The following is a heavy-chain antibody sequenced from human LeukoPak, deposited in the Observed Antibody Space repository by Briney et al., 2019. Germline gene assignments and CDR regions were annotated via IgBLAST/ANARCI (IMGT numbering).Heavy chain of an antibody. V-gene: IGHV1-2*02. J-gene: IGHJ5*02. CDR1: GYTFTGYF. D-gene: IGHD6-19*01. Sequence: ASVKVSCKASGYTFTGYFMHWVRQAPGQGLERMGWINPNSGGTNYAQKFHGRVTMTRDTSISTAYMELSRLKSDDTAVYYCARDDRSYSSGWYGGAGDLWGQGTLVTVSS. CDR3: ARDDRSYSSGWYGGAGDL. CDR2: INPNSGGT.